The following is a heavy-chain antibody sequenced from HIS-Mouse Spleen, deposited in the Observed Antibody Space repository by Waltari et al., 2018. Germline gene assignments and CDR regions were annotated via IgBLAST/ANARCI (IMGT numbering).Heavy chain of an antibody. CDR2: GEHEGGET. Sequence: QVQLVQSGAEVKKPGASVKVCCKVSGYTLTELSMHWVGQAPGKGLEWMGGGEHEGGETISAQKFQGRVTMTEDTSTDTAYMERSSLRSEYPAVYYCATDLADWPSYYYYGMDVWGQGTTVTVSS. J-gene: IGHJ6*02. V-gene: IGHV1-24*01. CDR3: ATDLADWPSYYYYGMDV. CDR1: GYTLTELS. D-gene: IGHD3-9*01.